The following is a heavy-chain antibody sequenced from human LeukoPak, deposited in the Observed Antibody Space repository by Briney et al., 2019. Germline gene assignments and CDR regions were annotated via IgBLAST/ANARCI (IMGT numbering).Heavy chain of an antibody. D-gene: IGHD2-8*01. J-gene: IGHJ4*02. Sequence: SETLSLTCAVYGGSFSGYYWSWIRQPPGKGLEWIGEINHSGSTNYNPSLKSRVTISVDTSKNQFSLKLSSVTAADTAVYYCARAGVDYTNGVCYFFDYWGQGTLVTVSS. V-gene: IGHV4-34*01. CDR2: INHSGST. CDR3: ARAGVDYTNGVCYFFDY. CDR1: GGSFSGYY.